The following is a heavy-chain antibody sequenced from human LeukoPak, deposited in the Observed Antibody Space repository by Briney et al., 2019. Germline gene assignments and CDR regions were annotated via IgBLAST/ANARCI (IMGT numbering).Heavy chain of an antibody. CDR3: ARLLAGCPGGRCRAHFDY. CDR2: IYYGGST. J-gene: IGHJ4*02. V-gene: IGHV4-59*01. D-gene: IGHD2-15*01. Sequence: SETLSLTCRVSGDSINSNYWSWMRQPPGKGLEWIGYIYYGGSTNYNPSLKSRGSMSIDTSKDQFSLTLSSVTAADTAVYHCARLLAGCPGGRCRAHFDYWGQGTLVTVSS. CDR1: GDSINSNY.